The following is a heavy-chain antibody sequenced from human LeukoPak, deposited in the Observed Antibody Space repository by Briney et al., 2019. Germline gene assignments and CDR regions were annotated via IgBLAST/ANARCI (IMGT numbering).Heavy chain of an antibody. CDR1: GGTFSSYA. CDR3: ARARWELLRLEPRNTKSADAFDI. Sequence: SVKVSCKASGGTFSSYAISWVRQAPGQGLEWMGGIIPIFGTANYAQKFQGRVTITADESTSTAYMELSSLRSEDTAVYYCARARWELLRLEPRNTKSADAFDIWGQGTMVTVSS. J-gene: IGHJ3*02. V-gene: IGHV1-69*01. D-gene: IGHD1-26*01. CDR2: IIPIFGTA.